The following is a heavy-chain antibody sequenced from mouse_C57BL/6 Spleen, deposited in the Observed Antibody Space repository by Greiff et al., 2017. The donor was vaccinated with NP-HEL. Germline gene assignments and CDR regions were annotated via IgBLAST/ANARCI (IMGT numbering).Heavy chain of an antibody. V-gene: IGHV3-6*01. CDR2: ISYDGSN. D-gene: IGHD1-1*01. CDR3: ARETITTVGYAMDY. J-gene: IGHJ4*01. CDR1: GYSITSGYY. Sequence: EVQLVESGPGLVKPSQSLSLTCSVTGYSITSGYYWNWIRQFPGNKLEWMGYISYDGSNNYNPSLKNRISITRDTSKNQFFLKLNSVTTEDTATYYCARETITTVGYAMDYWGQGTSVTVSS.